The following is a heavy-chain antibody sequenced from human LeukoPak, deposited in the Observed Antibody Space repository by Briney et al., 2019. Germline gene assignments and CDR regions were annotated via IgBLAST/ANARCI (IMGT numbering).Heavy chain of an antibody. D-gene: IGHD4-23*01. CDR1: GDSVSSNSAA. V-gene: IGHV6-1*01. CDR3: ARGLQDPWATVVTPIVGAFDI. Sequence: SQTLSLTCAISGDSVSSNSAAWNWIRQSPSRGLEWLGRTYYRSKWYNDYAVSVKSRITINPDTSKNQFSLQLNSVTPEDTAVYYCARGLQDPWATVVTPIVGAFDIWGQGTMVTVSS. J-gene: IGHJ3*02. CDR2: TYYRSKWYN.